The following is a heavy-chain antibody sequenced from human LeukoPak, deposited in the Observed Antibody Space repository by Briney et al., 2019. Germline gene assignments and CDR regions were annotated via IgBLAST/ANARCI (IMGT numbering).Heavy chain of an antibody. D-gene: IGHD5-18*01. CDR2: IYXSGST. J-gene: IGHJ6*03. Sequence: GSIXSYYXXWVRQPPGKGLEXXGYIYXSGSTNYNASLRSRGTISVEKSKNKCYRRLRAVTAGETAVYYCGGVGGYSYGPQYYYYYYYYMDVWGKGTTVTVSS. V-gene: IGHV4-59*01. CDR3: GGVGGYSYGPQYYYYYYYYMDV. CDR1: GSIXSYY.